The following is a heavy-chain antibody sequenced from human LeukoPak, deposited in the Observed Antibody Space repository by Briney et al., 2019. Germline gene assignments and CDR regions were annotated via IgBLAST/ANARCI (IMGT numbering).Heavy chain of an antibody. CDR1: GGSFSGYY. V-gene: IGHV4-34*01. D-gene: IGHD2-15*01. J-gene: IGHJ4*02. CDR2: INHSGST. CDR3: ARAAWIGRCSGGSCFPYYFDY. Sequence: SETLSLTCAVYGGSFSGYYWSWIRQPPGKGLEWIGEINHSGSTNYNPSLKSRVTISVDTSKNQFSLKLSSVTAADTAVYYCARAAWIGRCSGGSCFPYYFDYWGQGTLVTVSS.